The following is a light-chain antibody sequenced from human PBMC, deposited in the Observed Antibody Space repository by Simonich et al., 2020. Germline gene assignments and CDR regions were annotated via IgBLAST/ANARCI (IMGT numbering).Light chain of an antibody. V-gene: IGLV2-14*01. CDR3: SSYTSSSTLV. J-gene: IGLJ3*02. CDR1: SSDVGGYKY. Sequence: QSALTQPASVSGSPGQSITISCTGTSSDVGGYKYVSWYQQHPGKAPKLMIYDVSKRTSGVSNRFSGSKSGNTASLTISGLQAEDEADYYCSSYTSSSTLVFGGGTKLTVL. CDR2: DVS.